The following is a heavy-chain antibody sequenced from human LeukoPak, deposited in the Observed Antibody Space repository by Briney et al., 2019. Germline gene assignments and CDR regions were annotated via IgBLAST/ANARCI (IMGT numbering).Heavy chain of an antibody. CDR1: GGSFSGYY. Sequence: SETLSLTCAVYGGSFSGYYWSWIRQPPGKGLEWIGRIYISGSSNYNPSLKSRVTMSVDTSKNQFSLKLSSVTAADTAVYFCARWGSGTSPFDDWGQGTLVTVSS. D-gene: IGHD2-2*01. CDR3: ARWGSGTSPFDD. CDR2: IYISGSS. V-gene: IGHV4-59*10. J-gene: IGHJ4*02.